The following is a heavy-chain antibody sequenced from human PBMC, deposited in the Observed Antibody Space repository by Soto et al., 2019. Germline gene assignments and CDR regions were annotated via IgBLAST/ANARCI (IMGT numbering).Heavy chain of an antibody. CDR3: ARGGPRASRFLYSSALIPFDY. V-gene: IGHV3-53*01. CDR1: GFTVSSNY. D-gene: IGHD6-19*01. CDR2: IYSGGST. J-gene: IGHJ4*02. Sequence: GGSLRLSCAASGFTVSSNYMSWVRQAPGKGLEWVSVIYSGGSTYYADSVKGRFTISRDNSKNTLYLQMNSLRAEDTAVYYCARGGPRASRFLYSSALIPFDYWGQGTLVTVSS.